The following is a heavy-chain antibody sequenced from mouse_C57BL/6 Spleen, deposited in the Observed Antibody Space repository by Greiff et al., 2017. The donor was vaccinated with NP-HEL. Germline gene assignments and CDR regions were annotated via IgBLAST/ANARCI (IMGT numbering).Heavy chain of an antibody. CDR3: AGGSCYWEEY. V-gene: IGHV14-2*01. CDR2: IDPADGET. CDR1: GFNIKDYY. D-gene: IGHD4-1*01. Sequence: VQLQQPGAELVKPGASVKLSCTASGFNIKDYYMHWVKQRTEQGLAWIGRIDPADGETKYAPKFQGKATITADTSSNTVYLQLSCQTSEDTAVYYWAGGSCYWEEYWGQGTTLTVSA. J-gene: IGHJ2*01.